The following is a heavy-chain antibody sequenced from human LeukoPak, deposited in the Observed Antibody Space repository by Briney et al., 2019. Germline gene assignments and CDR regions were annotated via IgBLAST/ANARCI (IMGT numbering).Heavy chain of an antibody. V-gene: IGHV4-59*11. D-gene: IGHD3-3*01. J-gene: IGHJ6*03. CDR3: ARLMYYDFWSGYSGYYYMDV. Sequence: PSETLSLTCTVSGGSISSHYWSWIRQPPGKGLEWIGYIYYSGSTNYNPSLKSRVTISVDTSKNQFSLKLSSVTAADTAVYYCARLMYYDFWSGYSGYYYMDVWGKGTTVTVSS. CDR2: IYYSGST. CDR1: GGSISSHY.